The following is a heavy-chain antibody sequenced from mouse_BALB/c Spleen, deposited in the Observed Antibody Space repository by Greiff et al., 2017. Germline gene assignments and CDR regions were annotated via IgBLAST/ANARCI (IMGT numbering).Heavy chain of an antibody. D-gene: IGHD2-14*01. V-gene: IGHV7-3*02. CDR2: IRNKANGYTT. CDR3: AREGRYDGEAWFAY. J-gene: IGHJ3*01. Sequence: DVKLVESGGGLVQPGGSLRLSCATSGFTFTDYYMSWVRQPPGKALEWLGFIRNKANGYTTEYSASVKGRFTISRDNSQSILYLQMNTLRAEDSATYYCAREGRYDGEAWFAYWGQGTLVTVSA. CDR1: GFTFTDYY.